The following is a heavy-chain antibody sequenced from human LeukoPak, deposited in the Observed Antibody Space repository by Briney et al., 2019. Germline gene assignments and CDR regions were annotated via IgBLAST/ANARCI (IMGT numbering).Heavy chain of an antibody. CDR2: IYYGKST. Sequence: SETLSLTCTVSGDSISSGPYYWCWIRQPPGQGLEWFGNIYYGKSTYYNPSLKRRVPISIDTSNNQFYLKLSSLTAADTAVYYCARRDDSSGYHKIFDYWGQGTLVTVSS. V-gene: IGHV4-39*01. CDR1: GDSISSGPYY. J-gene: IGHJ4*02. D-gene: IGHD3-22*01. CDR3: ARRDDSSGYHKIFDY.